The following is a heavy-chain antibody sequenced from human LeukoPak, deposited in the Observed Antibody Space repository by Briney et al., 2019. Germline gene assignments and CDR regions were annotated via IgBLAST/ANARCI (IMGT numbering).Heavy chain of an antibody. CDR3: AKAPVTTCRGAYCYPFDY. D-gene: IGHD2-21*01. CDR1: RFTFSSYA. Sequence: QTGGSLRLSCAASRFTFSSYAMSWVRQAPGKGLEWVSAISDSGNTYHADSVKGRFTISRDSSKNTLFLQMNRLRPEDAAVYYCAKAPVTTCRGAYCYPFDYWGQGTLVTVSS. V-gene: IGHV3-23*01. J-gene: IGHJ4*02. CDR2: ISDSGNT.